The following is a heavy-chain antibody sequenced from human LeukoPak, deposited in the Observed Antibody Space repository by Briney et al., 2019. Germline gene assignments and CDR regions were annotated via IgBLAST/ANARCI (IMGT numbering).Heavy chain of an antibody. CDR1: GFTVSSNY. V-gene: IGHV3-53*01. J-gene: IGHJ4*02. CDR2: IYSGGST. CDR3: ARDQEDIVVVVAATALGY. D-gene: IGHD2-15*01. Sequence: PGGSLRLSCAASGFTVSSNYMSWVRQAPGKGLEWVSVIYSGGSTYYADFVKGRFTISRDNSKNTLYLQMNSLRAEDTAVYYCARDQEDIVVVVAATALGYWGQGTLVTVSS.